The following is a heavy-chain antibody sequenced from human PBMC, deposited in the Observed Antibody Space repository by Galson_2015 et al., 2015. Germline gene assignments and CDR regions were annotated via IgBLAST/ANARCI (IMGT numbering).Heavy chain of an antibody. CDR2: IIPIFGTA. J-gene: IGHJ6*03. V-gene: IGHV1-69*13. CDR3: AREALARYCSGGSCYHYYMDV. D-gene: IGHD2-15*01. CDR1: GCTFSSYA. Sequence: SVKVSCKASGCTFSSYAISWVRQAPGQGLEWVGGIIPIFGTASYAQKFQGRVTITADESTSTAYMELSSLRSEDTAVYYCAREALARYCSGGSCYHYYMDVWGKGTTVTVSS.